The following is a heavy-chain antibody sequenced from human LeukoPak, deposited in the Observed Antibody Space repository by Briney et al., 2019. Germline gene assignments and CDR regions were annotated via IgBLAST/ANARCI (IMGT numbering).Heavy chain of an antibody. D-gene: IGHD7-27*01. CDR1: GFTFSDYY. CDR3: AKDGGLWVSAHWGDS. V-gene: IGHV3-11*01. J-gene: IGHJ4*02. Sequence: GESLRLSCAASGFTFSDYYMSWIRQAPGKGLEWVSYISSSGSTIYYADSVKGRFTISRDNAKNSLYLQMNSLRAEDTAVYYCAKDGGLWVSAHWGDSWGRGTLVTVSS. CDR2: ISSSGSTI.